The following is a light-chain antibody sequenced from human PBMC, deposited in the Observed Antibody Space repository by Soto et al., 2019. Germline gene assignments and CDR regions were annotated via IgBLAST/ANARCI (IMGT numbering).Light chain of an antibody. CDR3: QQYNSYPRT. CDR1: QSVSCW. Sequence: DIQMTQSPSTLSASVGDRVTITCRASQSVSCWLSSYQKKPGKAPKLLIYESYKLQSGVPSTFSGSGSGTEFTLTISSLQPDDFDTSYFQQYNSYPRTFGQGAKVEIK. V-gene: IGKV1-5*03. J-gene: IGKJ1*01. CDR2: ESY.